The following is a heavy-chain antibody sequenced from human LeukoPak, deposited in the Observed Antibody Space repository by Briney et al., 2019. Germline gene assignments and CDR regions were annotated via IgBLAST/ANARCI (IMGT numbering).Heavy chain of an antibody. J-gene: IGHJ6*03. CDR3: ARENGDYFYYYYYMDV. CDR2: ISSSSTI. CDR1: GFTFSSYS. D-gene: IGHD4-17*01. V-gene: IGHV3-48*04. Sequence: GGSLRLSCAASGFTFSSYSMNWVRQAPGKGLEWVSYISSSSTIYYADSVKGRFTISRDNAKNSLYLQMNSLRAEDTAVYYCARENGDYFYYYYYMDVWGKGSTVTVSS.